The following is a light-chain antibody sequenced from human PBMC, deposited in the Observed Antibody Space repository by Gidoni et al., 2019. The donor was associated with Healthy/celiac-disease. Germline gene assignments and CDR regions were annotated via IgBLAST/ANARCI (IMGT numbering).Light chain of an antibody. CDR1: SSDVGGYNY. V-gene: IGLV2-11*01. CDR2: DVS. CDR3: CSYAGRNVV. Sequence: QSALTQPRSVSGSPGQAVTISCTGTSSDVGGYNYGSWYQQHPGKAPKLMIYDVSKRPSGVPDRFSGSTSGNTASLTISGLQDEDEADYYCCSYAGRNVVFGGGTKLTVL. J-gene: IGLJ2*01.